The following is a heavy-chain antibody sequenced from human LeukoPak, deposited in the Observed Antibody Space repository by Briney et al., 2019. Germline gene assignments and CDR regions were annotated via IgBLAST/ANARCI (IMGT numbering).Heavy chain of an antibody. Sequence: SETLSLTCAVYGGSFSGYYWSWIRQPPGKGLEWIGYIYYSGSTNYNPSLKSRVTMSVDTSKNQSSLKLSSVTAADTAVYYCARVGIAEEGVDPWGQGTLVTVSS. CDR2: IYYSGST. CDR1: GGSFSGYY. V-gene: IGHV4-59*12. D-gene: IGHD6-13*01. CDR3: ARVGIAEEGVDP. J-gene: IGHJ5*02.